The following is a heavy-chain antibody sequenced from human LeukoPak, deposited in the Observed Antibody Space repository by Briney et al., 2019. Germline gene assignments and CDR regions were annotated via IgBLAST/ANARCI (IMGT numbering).Heavy chain of an antibody. D-gene: IGHD3-22*01. J-gene: IGHJ4*02. CDR3: ARKPYDSSGYSYD. CDR1: GFTFSTYT. V-gene: IGHV3-21*01. CDR2: ISSSSSYI. Sequence: GGSLRLSCAASGFTFSTYTMNWVRQAPGKGLEWVSSISSSSSYIYYADSVKGRFTISRGNAKNSLYLQMNSLRAEDTAVYYCARKPYDSSGYSYDWGQGTLVTVSS.